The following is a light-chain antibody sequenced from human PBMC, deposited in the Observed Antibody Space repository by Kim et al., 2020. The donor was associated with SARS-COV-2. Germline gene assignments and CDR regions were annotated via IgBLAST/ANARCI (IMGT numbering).Light chain of an antibody. CDR2: DAF. J-gene: IGKJ5*01. V-gene: IGKV3-11*01. Sequence: EVVLTQSPVTLSLSPGERATLSCRASQSVSSYLAWYQQKPGQAPRLLIYDAFNRATGIPARFSGSGSGKDFTLTISSLEPEDFAVYYCQQRHIWPITVGQGTRLEIK. CDR3: QQRHIWPIT. CDR1: QSVSSY.